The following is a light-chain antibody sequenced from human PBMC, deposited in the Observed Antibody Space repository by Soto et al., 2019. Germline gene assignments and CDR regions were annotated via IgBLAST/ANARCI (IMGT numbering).Light chain of an antibody. CDR2: AAS. Sequence: AIQMTQSPSSLSASLGDRVTITCRASQGIRNDLGWYQQKPGNAPRLLIYAASTLQSGVPSRFSGSGSGTDFTRTSSSLQPEDFATDDCLQDYNFPWTFGQGTKVEIK. V-gene: IGKV1-6*01. J-gene: IGKJ1*01. CDR3: LQDYNFPWT. CDR1: QGIRND.